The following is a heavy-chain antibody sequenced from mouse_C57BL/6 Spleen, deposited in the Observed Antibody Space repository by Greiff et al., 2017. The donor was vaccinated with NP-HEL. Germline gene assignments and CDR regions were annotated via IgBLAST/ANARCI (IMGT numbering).Heavy chain of an antibody. J-gene: IGHJ1*03. CDR2: ISYSGST. Sequence: EVQRVESGPGMVKPSQSLSLTCTVTGYSITSGYDWHWIRHFPGNKLEWMGYISYSGSTNYNPSLKSRISITHDTSKNHFFLKLNSVTTEDTATYYCARDGYYGYFDGWGTGTTVTVSS. D-gene: IGHD2-2*01. V-gene: IGHV3-1*01. CDR3: ARDGYYGYFDG. CDR1: GYSITSGYD.